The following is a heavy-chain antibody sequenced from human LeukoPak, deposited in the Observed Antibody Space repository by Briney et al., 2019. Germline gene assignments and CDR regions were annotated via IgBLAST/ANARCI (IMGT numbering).Heavy chain of an antibody. CDR1: GGSISSYY. CDR3: ARGSAPYYYDRDI. J-gene: IGHJ3*02. V-gene: IGHV4-59*08. D-gene: IGHD3-22*01. Sequence: SETLSLTCTVSGGSISSYYWSWIRQPPGKGLEWIWYIYYSGSTNYNPSLKSRVTISVDTSKNQFSLKLSSVTAADTAVYYCARGSAPYYYDRDIWGQGTMVTVSS. CDR2: IYYSGST.